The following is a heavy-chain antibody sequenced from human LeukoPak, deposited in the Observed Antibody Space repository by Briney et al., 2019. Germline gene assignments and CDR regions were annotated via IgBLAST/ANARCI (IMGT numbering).Heavy chain of an antibody. CDR2: ISSGGGST. V-gene: IGHV3-23*01. J-gene: IGHJ4*02. CDR1: GFTFSSFA. D-gene: IGHD4-17*01. CDR3: AKDIYGDYEYYLDY. Sequence: GGSLRLSCAASGFTFSSFAMSWVRQAPGKGLEWVSTISSGGGSTYYADSVRGRFTISRDNSKNTVFLQMNSLRAEDTAVYYCAKDIYGDYEYYLDYRGQGTLVTVSS.